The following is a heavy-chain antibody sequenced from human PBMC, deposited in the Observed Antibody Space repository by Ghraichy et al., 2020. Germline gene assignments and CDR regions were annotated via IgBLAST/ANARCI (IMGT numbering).Heavy chain of an antibody. CDR1: GFTFSNAW. D-gene: IGHD1/OR15-1a*01. CDR3: TTSPPSDNWNTFLDF. Sequence: GGSLRLSCAASGFTFSNAWMNWVRQAPGKGLEWVGRIKSKTDGGATDYAAPVKGRFTISRDDSKNTVYLQMNSLKTEDTAVYYCTTSPPSDNWNTFLDFWGQGTLVTVSS. CDR2: IKSKTDGGAT. V-gene: IGHV3-15*01. J-gene: IGHJ4*02.